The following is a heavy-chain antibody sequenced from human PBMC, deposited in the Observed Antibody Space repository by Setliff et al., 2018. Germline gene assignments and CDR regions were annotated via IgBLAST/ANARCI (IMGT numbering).Heavy chain of an antibody. CDR3: AREWGSLGYYFDY. Sequence: PGGSLRLSCAASGFTFSSYWMNWVRQAPGKGLEWVSYISSSSSTIYYADSVKGRFTISRDNAKNSLYLQMNSLRAEDTAVYYCAREWGSLGYYFDYWGQGTLVTVSS. J-gene: IGHJ4*02. D-gene: IGHD7-27*01. CDR1: GFTFSSYW. V-gene: IGHV3-48*01. CDR2: ISSSSSTI.